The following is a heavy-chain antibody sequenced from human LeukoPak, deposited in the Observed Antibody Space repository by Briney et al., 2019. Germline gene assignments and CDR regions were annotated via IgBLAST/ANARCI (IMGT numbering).Heavy chain of an antibody. D-gene: IGHD4-17*01. V-gene: IGHV4-31*03. CDR1: GGSISSGGYY. CDR2: IYHSGST. J-gene: IGHJ4*02. CDR3: ARILYGDYRFDF. Sequence: SQTLPLTCIVSGGSISSGGYYWSWIRQHPGKGLEWIGYIYHSGSTYYNPSLRSRVTISVDTSKNQFSLKLSSVTAADTAVYYCARILYGDYRFDFWGQGILVTVSS.